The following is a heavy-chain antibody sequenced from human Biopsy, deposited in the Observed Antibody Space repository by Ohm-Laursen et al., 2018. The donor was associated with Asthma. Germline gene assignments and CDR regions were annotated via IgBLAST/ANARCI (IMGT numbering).Heavy chain of an antibody. J-gene: IGHJ4*02. Sequence: SPRLSCSASGFTFHNYVMHWVRQAPGKGLEWVAGIFFDGSNKYYADPVKGRFTISRDNSKDTLYLQVNSLRGDDTAVYYCARGKTWGRSYYFDYWGQGTLVTVSS. CDR1: GFTFHNYV. V-gene: IGHV3-30-3*01. D-gene: IGHD6-6*01. CDR2: IFFDGSNK. CDR3: ARGKTWGRSYYFDY.